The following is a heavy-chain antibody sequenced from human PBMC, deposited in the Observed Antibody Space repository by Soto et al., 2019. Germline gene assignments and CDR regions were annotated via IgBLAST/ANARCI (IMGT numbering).Heavy chain of an antibody. CDR2: ISSSAYT. V-gene: IGHV3-11*06. D-gene: IGHD3-22*01. CDR1: GFPFSDYY. CDR3: ARNFDSGGYYSDY. J-gene: IGHJ4*02. Sequence: GGSLRLSCAASGFPFSDYYMSWIRQAPGEGLEWISYISSSAYTIYADSVKGRFTISRDNAKNSLFLQMTSLRVEDTAVYYCARNFDSGGYYSDYWGPGTLLTVSS.